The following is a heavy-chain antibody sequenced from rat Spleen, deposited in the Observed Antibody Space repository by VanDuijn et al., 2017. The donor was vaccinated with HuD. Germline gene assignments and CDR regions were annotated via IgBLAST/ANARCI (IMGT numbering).Heavy chain of an antibody. CDR1: GFTFSDYG. Sequence: EVQLVESGGGLVQPGRSLKLSCAASGFTFSDYGMAWVRQAPKKGLEWVATISYGDSSGHSGTYYRDSVKGRFTISRDDAKSTLSLQLDSLRSEDKATYYCARRHYGYTDYFDYWGQGVMVTVSS. CDR2: ISYGDSSGHSGT. CDR3: ARRHYGYTDYFDY. D-gene: IGHD1-9*01. J-gene: IGHJ2*01. V-gene: IGHV5-17*01.